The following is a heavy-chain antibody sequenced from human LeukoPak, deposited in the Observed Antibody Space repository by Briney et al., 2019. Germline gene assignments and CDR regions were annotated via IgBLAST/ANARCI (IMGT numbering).Heavy chain of an antibody. CDR2: LRYDGSNK. J-gene: IGHJ4*02. CDR1: GFMFSSYG. V-gene: IGHV3-30*02. Sequence: GGSLRLSSAASGFMFSSYGMHWVRQAPGKGLEWVAFLRYDGSNKYSGDSVRGRFTISRDNSKNTLYLQMNSLRAEDTAVYYCAKLSPTDTSGDYWGQGTLVTVSS. D-gene: IGHD3-10*01. CDR3: AKLSPTDTSGDY.